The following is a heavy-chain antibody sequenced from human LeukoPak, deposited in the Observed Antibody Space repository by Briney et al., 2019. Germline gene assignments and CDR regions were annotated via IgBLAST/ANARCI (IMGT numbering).Heavy chain of an antibody. CDR3: ARGNAGYS. D-gene: IGHD2-21*01. CDR2: ISYDGSNK. Sequence: GGSLRLSCAASGFTFNDAWMSWVRQAPGKGLEWVAVISYDGSNKYYADSVKGRFTISRDNSKNTLYLQMNSLRAEDTAVYYCARGNAGYSWGQGTLVTVSS. J-gene: IGHJ5*02. CDR1: GFTFNDAW. V-gene: IGHV3-30*03.